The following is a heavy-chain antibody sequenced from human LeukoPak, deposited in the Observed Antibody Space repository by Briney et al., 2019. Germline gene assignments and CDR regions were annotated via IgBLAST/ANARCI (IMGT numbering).Heavy chain of an antibody. CDR2: ISYDGSNK. CDR3: AKDRYYDSSGYYYN. CDR1: GFTFSSYG. D-gene: IGHD3-22*01. V-gene: IGHV3-30*18. Sequence: GGSLRLSCAASGFTFSSYGMHWVRQAPGKGLEWVAVISYDGSNKYYADSVKGRFTTSRDNSKNTLYLQMNSLRAEDTAVYYCAKDRYYDSSGYYYNWGQGTLVTVSS. J-gene: IGHJ4*02.